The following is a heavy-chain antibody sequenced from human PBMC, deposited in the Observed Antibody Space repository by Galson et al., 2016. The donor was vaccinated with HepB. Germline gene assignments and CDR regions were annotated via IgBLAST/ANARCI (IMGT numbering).Heavy chain of an antibody. CDR1: GFTFSTYW. V-gene: IGHV3-74*01. CDR3: ARATPPRFS. J-gene: IGHJ4*02. Sequence: SLRLSCAASGFTFSTYWMHWVRQAPGKGLVWVSRINSDGSSTSYADSVKGRFTISRDNAKKTLYLQMNSVRGEDTAVYYWARATPPRFSWGQGTLVTVSS. CDR2: INSDGSST.